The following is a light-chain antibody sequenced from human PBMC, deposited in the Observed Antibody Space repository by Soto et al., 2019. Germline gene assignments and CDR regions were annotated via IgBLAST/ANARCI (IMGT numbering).Light chain of an antibody. CDR2: DVS. V-gene: IGKV3-11*01. J-gene: IGKJ3*01. Sequence: EIVLTQSPATLSLSPGESATLSCRASQNVASYLAWFQQKPGQPPRLLVYDVSTRATGIPARFSGSRSETDFTLTISSLDPEDFALYYCQQRSRWPFTFGPGTKVDIK. CDR3: QQRSRWPFT. CDR1: QNVASY.